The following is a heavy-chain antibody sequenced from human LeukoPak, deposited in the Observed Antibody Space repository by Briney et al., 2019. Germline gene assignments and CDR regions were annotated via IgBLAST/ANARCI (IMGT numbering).Heavy chain of an antibody. D-gene: IGHD4-11*01. V-gene: IGHV1-8*03. CDR2: MNPNSGNT. CDR1: GYTFTSYD. J-gene: IGHJ5*02. Sequence: ASVKVSCKASGYTFTSYDINWVRQATGQGLEWMGWMNPNSGNTGYAQKFQGRVTIIRNTSISTAYMELSSLRSEDTAVYYCARGYSNYVGWFDPWGQGTLVTVSS. CDR3: ARGYSNYVGWFDP.